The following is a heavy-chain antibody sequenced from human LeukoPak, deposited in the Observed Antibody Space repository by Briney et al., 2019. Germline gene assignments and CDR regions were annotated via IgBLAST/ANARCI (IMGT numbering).Heavy chain of an antibody. D-gene: IGHD6-19*01. CDR2: IKQDGTEK. Sequence: GGSLRLSCAASGFAFTSSWMSWVRQAPGKGLEWLANIKQDGTEKYYVDSVKGRFTFSRDNTKNSLYLQMDSLRAEDRAVYYCARISTSVAGADYWGQGALVTVSS. V-gene: IGHV3-7*01. J-gene: IGHJ4*02. CDR1: GFAFTSSW. CDR3: ARISTSVAGADY.